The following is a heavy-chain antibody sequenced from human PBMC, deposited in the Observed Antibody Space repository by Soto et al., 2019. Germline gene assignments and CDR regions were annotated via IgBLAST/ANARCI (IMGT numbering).Heavy chain of an antibody. CDR1: GGSIISDDYY. V-gene: IGHV3-72*01. CDR3: VRAGTGYQLDY. J-gene: IGHJ4*02. CDR2: IRNKANSYTA. Sequence: LSLTCTVSGGSIISDDYYWGWIRQPPGKGLEWVGRIRNKANSYTAEYAASVKGRFTISRDDSKNALYLQMNSLKIEDTALYYCVRAGTGYQLDYWGQGTLVIVSS. D-gene: IGHD3-9*01.